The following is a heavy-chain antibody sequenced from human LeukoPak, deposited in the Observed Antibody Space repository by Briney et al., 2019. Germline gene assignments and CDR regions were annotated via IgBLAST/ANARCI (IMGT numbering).Heavy chain of an antibody. V-gene: IGHV3-23*01. J-gene: IGHJ4*02. CDR2: ISGSGGST. D-gene: IGHD1-14*01. Sequence: GGSLRLSCAASGFTFNTYGMNWVRQAPGKGLEWVSAISGSGGSTYYADSVKGRFTISRDNSKNTLYLQMNSLRAEDTAVYYCASDTGSFDYWGQGTLVTVSS. CDR1: GFTFNTYG. CDR3: ASDTGSFDY.